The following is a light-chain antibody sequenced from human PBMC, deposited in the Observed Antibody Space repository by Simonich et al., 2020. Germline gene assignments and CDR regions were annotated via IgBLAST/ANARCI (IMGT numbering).Light chain of an antibody. Sequence: QSALTQPASVSGSPGQSITISCTGTSSDVGSYNLVSWYQQHPGKAPNLMIYEGSKRTSGVSNRFSGSKSGNTASLTISGRQAEDEADYYCCSYAGSSTWVFGGGTKLTVL. CDR2: EGS. CDR1: SSDVGSYNL. V-gene: IGLV2-23*01. CDR3: CSYAGSSTWV. J-gene: IGLJ3*02.